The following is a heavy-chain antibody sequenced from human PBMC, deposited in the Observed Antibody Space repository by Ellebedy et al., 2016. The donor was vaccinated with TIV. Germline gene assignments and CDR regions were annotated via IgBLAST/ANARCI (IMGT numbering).Heavy chain of an antibody. Sequence: GESLKISCAASGFTFSSYAMHWVRQAPGKGLEWVAVISYDGSNKYYADSVKGRFTISRDNSKNTLYLQMNSLRAEDTAVYYCARFYRSTTANYWGQGTLVTVSS. V-gene: IGHV3-30-3*01. CDR3: ARFYRSTTANY. CDR2: ISYDGSNK. CDR1: GFTFSSYA. J-gene: IGHJ4*02. D-gene: IGHD2-2*01.